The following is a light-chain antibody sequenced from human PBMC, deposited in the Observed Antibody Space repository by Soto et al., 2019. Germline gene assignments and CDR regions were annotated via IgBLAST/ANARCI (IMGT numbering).Light chain of an antibody. CDR2: EGI. Sequence: QSVLSQPASGSGTPGQSISIPCTGTSSDIGTYNLFSWYRHYPGKAPKLLIYEGIKRPAGVSNRFSGSKSGNTAFLTISGLQAEDEADYYCCSYAGSGTDNYVFGSGTKVTVL. CDR3: CSYAGSGTDNYV. J-gene: IGLJ1*01. V-gene: IGLV2-23*01. CDR1: SSDIGTYNL.